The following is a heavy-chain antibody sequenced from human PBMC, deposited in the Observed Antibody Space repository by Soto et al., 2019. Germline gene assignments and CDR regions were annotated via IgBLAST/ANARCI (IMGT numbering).Heavy chain of an antibody. Sequence: QVHLQESGPGLLKPSQTLSLTCTVSGDSIGSGDFYWTWIRQSPGKGLEYIGYIYKSGRTYYNPSLKSRPIISLATSKNQFSLSLNSVTAADTAIYYCAKSLSASSGWFDPWGQGTLVTVSS. J-gene: IGHJ5*02. CDR3: AKSLSASSGWFDP. V-gene: IGHV4-30-4*01. CDR2: IYKSGRT. CDR1: GDSIGSGDFY. D-gene: IGHD6-6*01.